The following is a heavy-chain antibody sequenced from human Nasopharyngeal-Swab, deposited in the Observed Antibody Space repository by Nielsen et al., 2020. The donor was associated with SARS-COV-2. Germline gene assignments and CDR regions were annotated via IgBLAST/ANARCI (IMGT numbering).Heavy chain of an antibody. CDR2: INHSGST. Sequence: RQAPGKGLEWIGEINHSGSTNYNPSLKSRVTISVDTSKNQFPLKLSSVTAADTAVYYCARGRSGWYPGYFQHWGQGTLVTVSS. V-gene: IGHV4-34*01. D-gene: IGHD6-19*01. CDR3: ARGRSGWYPGYFQH. J-gene: IGHJ1*01.